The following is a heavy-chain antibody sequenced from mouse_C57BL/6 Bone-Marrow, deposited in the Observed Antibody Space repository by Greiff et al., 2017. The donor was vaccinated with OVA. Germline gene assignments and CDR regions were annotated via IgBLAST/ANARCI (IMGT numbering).Heavy chain of an antibody. CDR3: ARWGITTVVATPYWYFDV. J-gene: IGHJ1*03. V-gene: IGHV1-69*01. Sequence: QVQLQQPGAELVMPGASVKLSCKASGYTFTSYWMHWVKQRPGQGLEWIGEIDPSDSYTNYNQKFKGKSTLTVAKSSSTAYMQLSSLTSEDSAVYYCARWGITTVVATPYWYFDVWGTGTTVTVSS. CDR1: GYTFTSYW. CDR2: IDPSDSYT. D-gene: IGHD1-1*01.